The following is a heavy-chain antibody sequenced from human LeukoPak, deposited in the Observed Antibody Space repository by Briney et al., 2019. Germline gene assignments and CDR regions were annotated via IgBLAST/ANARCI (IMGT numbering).Heavy chain of an antibody. Sequence: GGSLRLSCAASGFTSSSYGMSWVRQAPGKGLEWVSAMSGSGVNTDYADSVKGRFTISRDNSKNTLYLQMNSLKTEDTAVYYCTTDSFFREPHQHWGQGTLVTVSS. V-gene: IGHV3-23*01. CDR2: MSGSGVNT. D-gene: IGHD1-14*01. CDR3: TTDSFFREPHQH. CDR1: GFTSSSYG. J-gene: IGHJ1*01.